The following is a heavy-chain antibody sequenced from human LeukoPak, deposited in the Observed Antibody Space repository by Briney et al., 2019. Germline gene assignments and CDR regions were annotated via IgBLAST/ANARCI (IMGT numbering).Heavy chain of an antibody. Sequence: SETLSLTCTVSGGSISSYYWSWIRQPPGKGLEWIGDIYYSGSTNYNPSLKSRVTISVDTSKNQFSLKLSSVTAADTAVYYCARVVAAAPVYYYYMDVWGKGTTVTVSS. CDR2: IYYSGST. CDR1: GGSISSYY. J-gene: IGHJ6*03. D-gene: IGHD6-13*01. V-gene: IGHV4-59*01. CDR3: ARVVAAAPVYYYYMDV.